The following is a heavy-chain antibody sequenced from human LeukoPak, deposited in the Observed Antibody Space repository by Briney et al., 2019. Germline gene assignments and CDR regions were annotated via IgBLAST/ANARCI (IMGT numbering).Heavy chain of an antibody. D-gene: IGHD1-26*01. CDR2: ISAYNDNT. J-gene: IGHJ4*02. CDR1: SYTFTIYG. V-gene: IGHV1-18*01. Sequence: GPSVNVSCKASSYTFTIYGTGWERQAPEQGREWTVWISAYNDNTNYTHKLQGRVTMTTDTSTTTAYIELRSLRSDDTAVYYCVGAGALVGATGRYYFDYWGQGNLVTVSS. CDR3: VGAGALVGATGRYYFDY.